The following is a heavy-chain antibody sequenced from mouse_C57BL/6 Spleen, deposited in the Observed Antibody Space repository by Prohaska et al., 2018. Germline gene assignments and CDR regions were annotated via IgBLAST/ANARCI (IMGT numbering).Heavy chain of an antibody. CDR2: INPNNGGT. CDR3: ARRDYYGSSYFDY. J-gene: IGHJ2*01. Sequence: WVKQSHGKSLEWIGDINPNNGGTIYNQKFKGKATLTVDKSSSTAYMELRSLTSEDTAVYYCARRDYYGSSYFDYWGQGTTLTVSS. D-gene: IGHD1-1*01. V-gene: IGHV1-18*01.